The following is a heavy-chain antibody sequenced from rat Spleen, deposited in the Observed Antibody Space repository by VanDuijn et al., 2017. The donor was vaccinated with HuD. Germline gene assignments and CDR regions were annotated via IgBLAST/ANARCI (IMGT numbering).Heavy chain of an antibody. D-gene: IGHD1-11*01. Sequence: EVQLVESGGGLLQPGRSLKLSCAASGFTFSDYGMAWVRQAPTKGLEWVATISYDGSSTYYRDPVKVRFTIYRDNAKSTLYLQMDSLRSEDTATYYCARHAIYGGSPFDYWGQGVMVTVSS. J-gene: IGHJ2*01. CDR1: GFTFSDYG. CDR2: ISYDGSST. CDR3: ARHAIYGGSPFDY. V-gene: IGHV5-29*01.